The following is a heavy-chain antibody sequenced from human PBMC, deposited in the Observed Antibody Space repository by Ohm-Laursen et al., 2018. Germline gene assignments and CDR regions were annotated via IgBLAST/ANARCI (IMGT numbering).Heavy chain of an antibody. V-gene: IGHV3-30*03. Sequence: SSLRLSCSASGFTFSSYGMHWVRQAPGKGLEWVAVISYDGSNKYYADSVKGRFTISRDNSKNTLYLQMNSLRAEDTAVYYCTRGATLDVWGQGTTVTVSS. CDR2: ISYDGSNK. CDR1: GFTFSSYG. D-gene: IGHD5-12*01. J-gene: IGHJ6*02. CDR3: TRGATLDV.